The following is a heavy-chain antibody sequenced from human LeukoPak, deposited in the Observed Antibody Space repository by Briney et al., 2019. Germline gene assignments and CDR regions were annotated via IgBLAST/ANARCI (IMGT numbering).Heavy chain of an antibody. Sequence: ASVKVSCKASGGTFSSYAISWVRQAPGQGLEWMEGIIPIFGTANYAQKFQGRVTITADESTSTAYMELSSLRSEDTAVYYCARGEPEDPVDYWGQGTLVTVSS. CDR2: IIPIFGTA. V-gene: IGHV1-69*13. CDR1: GGTFSSYA. D-gene: IGHD1-14*01. J-gene: IGHJ4*02. CDR3: ARGEPEDPVDY.